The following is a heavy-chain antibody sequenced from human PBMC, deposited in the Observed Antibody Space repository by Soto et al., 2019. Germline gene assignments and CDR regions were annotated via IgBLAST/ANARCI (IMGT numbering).Heavy chain of an antibody. J-gene: IGHJ6*02. D-gene: IGHD6-19*01. CDR1: GYTFTSYG. CDR3: ASTRRYSSGWYSVLGYYYYGMDV. V-gene: IGHV1-18*01. CDR2: ISAYNGNT. Sequence: VSVKVSCKASGYTFTSYGISWVRQAPGQGLEWMGWISAYNGNTNYAQKLQSRVTMTTDTSTSTAYMELRSLRSDDTAVYYCASTRRYSSGWYSVLGYYYYGMDVWGQGTTVTVSS.